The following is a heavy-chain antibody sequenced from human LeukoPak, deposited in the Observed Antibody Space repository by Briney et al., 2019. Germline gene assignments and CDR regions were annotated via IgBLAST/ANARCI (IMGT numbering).Heavy chain of an antibody. V-gene: IGHV4-61*02. CDR2: IYTSGST. Sequence: PSETLSLTCTVPGGSISSGSYYWSWIRQPAGKGLEWIGRIYTSGSTNYNPSLKSRVTISVDTSKNQFSLKLSSVTAADTAVYYCARGIRYFDWLSDHYLDYWGQGTLVTVSS. D-gene: IGHD3-9*01. CDR1: GGSISSGSYY. J-gene: IGHJ4*02. CDR3: ARGIRYFDWLSDHYLDY.